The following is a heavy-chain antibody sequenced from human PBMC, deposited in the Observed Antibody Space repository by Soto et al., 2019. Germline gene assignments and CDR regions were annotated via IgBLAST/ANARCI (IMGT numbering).Heavy chain of an antibody. CDR2: ISAYNGNT. Sequence: QVQLVQSGAEVKKPGASVKVSCKASGYTFTNFGISWVRQAPGQGLEWMGWISAYNGNTNYAKNFQGRVTMTTDTSTSTAYMELRSLSSNDTAMYYCARAGTPIDYWGQGTLVTVSS. CDR3: ARAGTPIDY. J-gene: IGHJ4*02. D-gene: IGHD3-10*01. CDR1: GYTFTNFG. V-gene: IGHV1-18*01.